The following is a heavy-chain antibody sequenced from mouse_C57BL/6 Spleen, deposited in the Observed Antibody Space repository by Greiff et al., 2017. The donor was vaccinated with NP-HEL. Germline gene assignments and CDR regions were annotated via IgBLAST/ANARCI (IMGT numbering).Heavy chain of an antibody. J-gene: IGHJ4*01. CDR2: LDPSDSYT. CDR3: ARWLLRRAMDY. V-gene: IGHV1-50*01. CDR1: GYTFTSYW. Sequence: QVQLQQPGAELVKPGASVKLSCKASGYTFTSYWMQWVKQRPGQGLEWIGELDPSDSYTNYNQKFKGKATLTVDTSFSTAYMQLSSLTSEDSAVYYCARWLLRRAMDYWGQGTSVTVSS. D-gene: IGHD2-3*01.